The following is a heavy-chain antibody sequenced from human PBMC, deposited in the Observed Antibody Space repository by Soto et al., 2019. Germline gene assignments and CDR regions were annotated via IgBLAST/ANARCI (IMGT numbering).Heavy chain of an antibody. CDR3: ARDHPTEPAKFDP. Sequence: QVQLQESGPGLVKPSGTLSLTCAVSGGSISSSNWWSWVRQPPGKGLEWIGEIYHSGSTNYNPSLKSRVXXPXDXYKNQFSLKLSSVTAADTAVYYCARDHPTEPAKFDPWGQGTLVTVSS. CDR1: GGSISSSNW. V-gene: IGHV4-4*02. D-gene: IGHD1-1*01. J-gene: IGHJ5*02. CDR2: IYHSGST.